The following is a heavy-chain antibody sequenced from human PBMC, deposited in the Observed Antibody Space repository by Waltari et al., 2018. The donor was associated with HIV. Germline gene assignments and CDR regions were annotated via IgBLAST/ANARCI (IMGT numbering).Heavy chain of an antibody. Sequence: EVQLVESGGGLVQPGGSLRLSCAASGFTFSSYWMHWVRQAPGKGLVWVSLMNSDGSSTTYADSVKGRLTISRDNAKNTLYLQMNNLRAEDTAVYYCAREISSSWAGNWFDPWGQGTLVTVSS. CDR3: AREISSSWAGNWFDP. CDR2: MNSDGSST. J-gene: IGHJ5*02. CDR1: GFTFSSYW. D-gene: IGHD6-13*01. V-gene: IGHV3-74*01.